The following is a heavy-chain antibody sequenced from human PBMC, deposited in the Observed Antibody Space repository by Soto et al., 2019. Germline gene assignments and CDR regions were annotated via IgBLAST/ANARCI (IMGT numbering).Heavy chain of an antibody. Sequence: SGGSLRLSCAAFGFTFSSYGMHWVRQAPGKGLEWVAVISYDGSNKYYADSVKGRFTISRDNSKNTLYLQMNSLRAEDTAVYYCAKDFLLYGDYEYNWFDPWGQGTLVTVSS. CDR1: GFTFSSYG. D-gene: IGHD4-17*01. CDR3: AKDFLLYGDYEYNWFDP. V-gene: IGHV3-30*18. J-gene: IGHJ5*02. CDR2: ISYDGSNK.